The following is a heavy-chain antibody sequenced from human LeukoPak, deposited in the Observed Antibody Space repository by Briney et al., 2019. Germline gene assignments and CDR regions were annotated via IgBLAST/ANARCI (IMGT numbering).Heavy chain of an antibody. CDR3: ARDLLTYYYDSRFRDAFDI. CDR2: INPNSGGT. V-gene: IGHV1-2*02. J-gene: IGHJ3*02. D-gene: IGHD3-22*01. Sequence: ASVKVSCKASGYTFTGYYMHWVRQAPGQGLEWMGWINPNSGGTNYAQKFQGRVTMTRDTSISTAYMELSRLRSDDTAVYYCARDLLTYYYDSRFRDAFDIWGQGTMVTVSS. CDR1: GYTFTGYY.